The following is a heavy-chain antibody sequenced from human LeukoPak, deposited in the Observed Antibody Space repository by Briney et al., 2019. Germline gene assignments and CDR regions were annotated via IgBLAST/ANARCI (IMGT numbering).Heavy chain of an antibody. CDR2: INSDGTIT. V-gene: IGHV3-74*03. J-gene: IGHJ4*02. D-gene: IGHD2-21*01. CDR3: VSLYLAG. Sequence: QPGGSLRLSCAASGFTFSSYSTHWVRQVPGKGLVWVSRINSDGTITTYADSVKGRFTISRDNAMNTVYLQMNSLRVEDTAVYYCVSLYLAGWGQGTLVTVSS. CDR1: GFTFSSYS.